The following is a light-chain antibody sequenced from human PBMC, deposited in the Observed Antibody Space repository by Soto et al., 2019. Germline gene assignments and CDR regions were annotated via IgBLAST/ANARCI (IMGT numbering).Light chain of an antibody. J-gene: IGLJ2*01. V-gene: IGLV2-14*01. Sequence: QSALTQPASVSGSPGQSITISCTGTSSDVGGYNYVSWYQQHPGKAPKLMIYDVSNQPSGVSNRFSGSKSGNTASLTISGLQDEDEADYYCSSYTSSSTLDVVFGGGTKLTVL. CDR1: SSDVGGYNY. CDR3: SSYTSSSTLDVV. CDR2: DVS.